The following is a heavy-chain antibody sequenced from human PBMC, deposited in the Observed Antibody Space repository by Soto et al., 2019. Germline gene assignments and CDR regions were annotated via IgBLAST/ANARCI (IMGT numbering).Heavy chain of an antibody. Sequence: QVQLEQSGAEVKKPGSSVRVSCKASGGPVSNDSITWVRQAPGQGLEWMGRIIPLLSTSTYAQQFQGRLTITADRSTGTAYMDLKNLTSADTAVYYCARDSPIGSTFSCYDAIDYWGQGTRITVSS. V-gene: IGHV1-69*08. D-gene: IGHD5-12*01. J-gene: IGHJ4*02. CDR2: IIPLLSTS. CDR3: ARDSPIGSTFSCYDAIDY. CDR1: GGPVSNDS.